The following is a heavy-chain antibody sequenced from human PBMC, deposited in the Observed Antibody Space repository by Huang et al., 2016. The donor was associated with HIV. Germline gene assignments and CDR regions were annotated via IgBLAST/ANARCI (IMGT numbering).Heavy chain of an antibody. V-gene: IGHV1-69*01. CDR1: GGSFRNFA. Sequence: QVQLVQSGAEVKKPGSSVKVSCKASGGSFRNFAIGWVRQAPGQGLEWMGGSSPTLGTANYAQKCQGRVTIMADESTSTAYMELSSLRAEDTAVYYCATVDYYDTSGPQRGYFDNWGQGTLVTVSS. CDR3: ATVDYYDTSGPQRGYFDN. J-gene: IGHJ4*02. CDR2: SSPTLGTA. D-gene: IGHD3-22*01.